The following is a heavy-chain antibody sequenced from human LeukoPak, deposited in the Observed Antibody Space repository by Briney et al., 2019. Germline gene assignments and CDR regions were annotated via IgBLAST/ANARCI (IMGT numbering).Heavy chain of an antibody. CDR1: GGSISSYY. Sequence: SETLSLTCTVSGGSISSYYWSWIRQPPGKGLEWIGYIYYSGSTNYNPSLKSRVTISVDTSKNQFSLKLSSVTAADTAVYYCARVKTQLVDYWGQGTLVTVSS. V-gene: IGHV4-59*01. CDR3: ARVKTQLVDY. D-gene: IGHD1-1*01. CDR2: IYYSGST. J-gene: IGHJ4*02.